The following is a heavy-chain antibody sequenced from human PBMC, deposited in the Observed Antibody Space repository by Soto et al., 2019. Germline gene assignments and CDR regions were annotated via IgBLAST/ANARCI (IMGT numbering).Heavy chain of an antibody. V-gene: IGHV4-31*03. Sequence: QVQLQESGPELVKPSQTLSLTCTVSGGAISSGGTGSYWTWIRQLPGKSLEWIGYIYYTGNTYYNPSLRSRPTISIDTSENQFSLKLTSVTAADTAVYFCASGHDAYKVRYWGQGTLVTVSS. CDR2: IYYTGNT. CDR3: ASGHDAYKVRY. J-gene: IGHJ4*02. CDR1: GGAISSGGTGSY. D-gene: IGHD1-1*01.